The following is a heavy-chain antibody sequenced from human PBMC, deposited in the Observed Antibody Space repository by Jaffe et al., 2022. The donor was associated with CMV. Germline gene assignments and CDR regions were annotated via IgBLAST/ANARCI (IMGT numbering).Heavy chain of an antibody. CDR2: ISNDGSST. CDR3: VGSTSRMAD. CDR1: GFTFSNYW. V-gene: IGHV3-74*01. D-gene: IGHD1-26*01. J-gene: IGHJ4*02. Sequence: EVQLVESGGGLVQPGGSLRLSCAASGFASGFTFSNYWMHWVRQAPGKGLVWVSRISNDGSSTSYADSVKGRFTISRDDAKSTLYLQMDSLRDEDTAVYYCVGSTSRMADWGQGTLVTVSS.